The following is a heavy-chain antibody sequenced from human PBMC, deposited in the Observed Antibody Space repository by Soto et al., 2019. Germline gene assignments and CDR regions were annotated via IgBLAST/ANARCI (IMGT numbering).Heavy chain of an antibody. J-gene: IGHJ4*02. CDR1: SGPFSGYY. V-gene: IGHV4-34*01. D-gene: IGHD3-16*01. CDR2: IYHGLSI. CDR3: ARHGGYYFDY. Sequence: SETLSLTCAVYSGPFSGYYWSWIRQPPGKGLEWIGEIYHGLSIVYNPSLKSRVTISGDSSKNQFSLKLSSVTAADTAVYYCARHGGYYFDYWGQGTLVTVSS.